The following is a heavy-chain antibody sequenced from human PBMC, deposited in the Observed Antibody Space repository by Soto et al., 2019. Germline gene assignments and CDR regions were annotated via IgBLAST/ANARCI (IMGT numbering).Heavy chain of an antibody. CDR2: ISYDGSNK. D-gene: IGHD3-10*01. CDR3: AREQYGSHPYYYYYGMDV. Sequence: QVQLVESGGGVVQPGRSLRLSCAASGFTFSSYAMHWVRQAPGKGLEWVAVISYDGSNKYYADSVKGRFTISRDNSKNTLYLKMNSLRAEDTAVYYCAREQYGSHPYYYYYGMDVWGQGTTVTVSS. J-gene: IGHJ6*02. V-gene: IGHV3-30-3*01. CDR1: GFTFSSYA.